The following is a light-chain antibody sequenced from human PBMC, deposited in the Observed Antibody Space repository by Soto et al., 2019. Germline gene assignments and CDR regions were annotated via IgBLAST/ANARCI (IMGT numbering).Light chain of an antibody. V-gene: IGKV3-15*01. J-gene: IGKJ5*01. Sequence: EIVLTQSPATLSVSPVERATLSCRASQSVSSNLAWYQQKPGQAPRLLIYGASTRATGIPARFSGSGSGTEFTLTISRLQSEDFAVYYCQQYNNWPPITFGQGTRLEIK. CDR3: QQYNNWPPIT. CDR1: QSVSSN. CDR2: GAS.